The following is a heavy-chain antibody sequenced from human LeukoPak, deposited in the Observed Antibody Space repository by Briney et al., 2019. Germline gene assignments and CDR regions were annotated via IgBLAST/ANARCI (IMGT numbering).Heavy chain of an antibody. CDR3: ARWGAAPFDY. J-gene: IGHJ4*02. V-gene: IGHV4-39*07. CDR2: IYYSGST. CDR1: GGSISSSSYY. D-gene: IGHD3-16*01. Sequence: SETLSLTCTVSGGSISSSSYYWGWIRQPPGKGLEWIGSIYYSGSTYYNPSLKSRVTISVDTSKNQFSLKLSSVTAADTAVYYCARWGAAPFDYWGQGTLVTVSS.